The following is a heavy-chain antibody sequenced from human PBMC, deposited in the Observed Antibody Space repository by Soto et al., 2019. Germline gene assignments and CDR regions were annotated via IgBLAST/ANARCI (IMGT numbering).Heavy chain of an antibody. CDR3: ARNCGGYGSGSYGWFDP. CDR1: GGSISSYY. CDR2: IYYSGST. J-gene: IGHJ5*02. V-gene: IGHV4-59*01. Sequence: SETLSLTCTVSGGSISSYYWSWIRQPPGKGLEWIGYIYYSGSTNYNPSLKSRVTISVDTSKNQFSLKLSSVTAADTAVYYCARNCGGYGSGSYGWFDPWGQGTLVTVSS. D-gene: IGHD3-10*01.